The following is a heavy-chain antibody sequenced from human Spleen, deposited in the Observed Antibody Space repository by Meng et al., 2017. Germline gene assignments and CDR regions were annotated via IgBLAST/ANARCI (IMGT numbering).Heavy chain of an antibody. V-gene: IGHV1-18*01. CDR3: ARGTPGRSYCDY. J-gene: IGHJ4*02. CDR1: DYTFTGYV. D-gene: IGHD3-10*01. CDR2: LGAHPGDT. Sequence: QVHGVQSGAEVKKPGASLKVSCKAADYTFTGYVVCWVRQAPGQGLEWMAWLGAHPGDTSHAPKFLGRVTVTADTATATAYMELRSLTFDDTAVYYCARGTPGRSYCDYWGLGTLVTVSS.